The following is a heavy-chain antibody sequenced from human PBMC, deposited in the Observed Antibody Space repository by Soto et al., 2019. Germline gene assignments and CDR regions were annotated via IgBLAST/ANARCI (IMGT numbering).Heavy chain of an antibody. CDR2: IYYSGST. J-gene: IGHJ4*02. Sequence: SETLSLTCTVSGGSISSSSYYWGWIRQPPGKGLEWIGSIYYSGSTYYNPSLKSRVTISVDTSKNQFSLKLSSVTAADTAVYYCARVSLREYSSGWYEPAEYYFDYWGQGTLVTVSS. V-gene: IGHV4-39*01. CDR3: ARVSLREYSSGWYEPAEYYFDY. CDR1: GGSISSSSYY. D-gene: IGHD6-19*01.